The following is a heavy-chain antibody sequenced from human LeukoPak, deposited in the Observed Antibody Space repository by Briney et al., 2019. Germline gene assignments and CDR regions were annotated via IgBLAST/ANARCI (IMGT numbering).Heavy chain of an antibody. V-gene: IGHV3-30*02. Sequence: GGSLRLSCAASGFTFSSYGMHWVRQAPGKGLEWVAFIRYDGSNKYYADSVKGRFTISRDNSKNTLYLQMNSLRAEDTAVYYCAKDRLDTAHYFDYWGQGTLVTVSS. CDR3: AKDRLDTAHYFDY. CDR1: GFTFSSYG. CDR2: IRYDGSNK. D-gene: IGHD5-18*01. J-gene: IGHJ4*02.